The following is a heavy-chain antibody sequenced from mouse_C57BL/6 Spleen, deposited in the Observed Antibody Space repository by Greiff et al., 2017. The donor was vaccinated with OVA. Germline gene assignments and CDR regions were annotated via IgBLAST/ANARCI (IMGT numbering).Heavy chain of an antibody. Sequence: EVQLVESGEGLVKPGGSLKLSCAASGFTFSSYAMSWVRQTPEKRLEWVAYISSGGDYIYYADTVKGRFPISRANARNTLYLQMSSLKSEDTAMYYCTRDNLYYGSSYDAMDYWGQGTSVTVSS. J-gene: IGHJ4*01. CDR2: ISSGGDYI. CDR3: TRDNLYYGSSYDAMDY. CDR1: GFTFSSYA. D-gene: IGHD1-1*01. V-gene: IGHV5-9-1*02.